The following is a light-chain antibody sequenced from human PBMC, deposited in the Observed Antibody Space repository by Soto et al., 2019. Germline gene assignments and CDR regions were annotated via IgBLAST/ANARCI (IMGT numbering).Light chain of an antibody. CDR1: SSDVGGYNY. V-gene: IGLV2-14*01. CDR3: SSFTSSSTLYV. CDR2: EVS. J-gene: IGLJ1*01. Sequence: QSVLTQPASVSGSPGQSITISCTGTSSDVGGYNYVSWYQRHPGKAPKLMIFEVSNRPSGVSNRFSGSKSGHTASLTISGLQAEDEADYYCSSFTSSSTLYVFGTGTKVTVL.